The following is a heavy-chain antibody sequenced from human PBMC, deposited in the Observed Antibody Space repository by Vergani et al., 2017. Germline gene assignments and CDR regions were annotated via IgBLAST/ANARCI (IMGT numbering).Heavy chain of an antibody. J-gene: IGHJ6*03. D-gene: IGHD3-16*02. CDR1: GYTFTSYA. Sequence: QVQLVQSGSELKKPGASVKVSCKASGYTFTSYAMNWVRQAPGQGLEWMGWINTNTGNPTYAQGFTGRFVFSLDTSVSTAYLQISSLKAEDTAVYYCARDLRFLRLGELSLYGYYYYMDVWGKGTTVTVSS. CDR3: ARDLRFLRLGELSLYGYYYYMDV. CDR2: INTNTGNP. V-gene: IGHV7-4-1*02.